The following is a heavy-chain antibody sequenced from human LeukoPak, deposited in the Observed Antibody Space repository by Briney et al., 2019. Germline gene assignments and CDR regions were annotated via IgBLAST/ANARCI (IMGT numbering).Heavy chain of an antibody. V-gene: IGHV4-30-2*01. D-gene: IGHD1-26*01. CDR1: GGSISSGSYS. CDR3: AREAYSGTYPYYFDY. J-gene: IGHJ4*02. Sequence: SETLSLTCAVSGGSISSGSYSWSWIRQPPGKGLEWIGYIYPRGSTYYNPSLKSRVILSLDKSANQFSLNLSSVTAADTAVYYCAREAYSGTYPYYFDYWGQGTLVTVSS. CDR2: IYPRGST.